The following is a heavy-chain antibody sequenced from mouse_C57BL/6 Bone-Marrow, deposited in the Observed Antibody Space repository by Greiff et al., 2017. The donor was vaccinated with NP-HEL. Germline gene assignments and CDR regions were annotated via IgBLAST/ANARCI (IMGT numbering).Heavy chain of an antibody. CDR3: ARRRYDYGFDY. J-gene: IGHJ2*01. V-gene: IGHV1-52*01. CDR1: GYTFTSYW. Sequence: VQLQQPGAELVRPGSSVKLSCKASGYTFTSYWMHWVKQRPIQGLEWIGNIDPSDSETHYTQKFKDKATLTVDKSSSTAYMQLSSLTSEDSAVYYCARRRYDYGFDYWGQGTTLTVSS. CDR2: IDPSDSET. D-gene: IGHD2-4*01.